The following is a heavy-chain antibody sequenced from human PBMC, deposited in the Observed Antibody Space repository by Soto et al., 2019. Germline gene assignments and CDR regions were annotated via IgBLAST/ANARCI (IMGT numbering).Heavy chain of an antibody. CDR1: GFTFSGSA. CDR3: TRHPDAYVWGSYTNAFDI. D-gene: IGHD3-16*01. CDR2: IRSKANSYAT. J-gene: IGHJ3*02. Sequence: GGSLRLSCAASGFTFSGSAMHWVRQASGKGLEWVGRIRSKANSYATAYAASVKGRFTISRDDSKNTAYLQMNSLKTEDTAVYYCTRHPDAYVWGSYTNAFDIWGQGTMVTVSS. V-gene: IGHV3-73*01.